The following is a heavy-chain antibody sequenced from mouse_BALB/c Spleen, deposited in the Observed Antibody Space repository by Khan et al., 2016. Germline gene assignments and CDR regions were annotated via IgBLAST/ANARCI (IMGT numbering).Heavy chain of an antibody. CDR1: GYTFTDYY. CDR2: IYPGSGNT. D-gene: IGHD1-2*01. V-gene: IGHV1-84*02. J-gene: IGHJ3*01. Sequence: QVQLQQSGPELVKPGASVKISCKASGYTFTDYYVNWVKQKPGQGLEWIGWIYPGSGNTKYNEKFKGKATLTVEESSSTAYMQLSSLTSEDTSVSFCARSQQRLRFAYWGQGTLVTVSA. CDR3: ARSQQRLRFAY.